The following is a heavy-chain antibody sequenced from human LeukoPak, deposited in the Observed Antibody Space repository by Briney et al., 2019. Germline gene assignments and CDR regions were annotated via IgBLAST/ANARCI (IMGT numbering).Heavy chain of an antibody. Sequence: GASVKVSCKASGYTFTTYALHWVRQAPGQGLEWMGIINPSGGSTSYAPKLQGRVTLTRDTSTSTVYMELSSLGYEDTAIYYCARAPDNYGIDDYWGQGTLLTVSS. V-gene: IGHV1-46*04. D-gene: IGHD5-18*01. CDR3: ARAPDNYGIDDY. CDR2: INPSGGST. CDR1: GYTFTTYA. J-gene: IGHJ4*02.